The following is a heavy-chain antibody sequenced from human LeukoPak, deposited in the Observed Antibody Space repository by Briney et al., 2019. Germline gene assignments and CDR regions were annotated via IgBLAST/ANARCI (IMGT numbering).Heavy chain of an antibody. CDR1: GGTFSSYA. D-gene: IGHD3-16*02. V-gene: IGHV1-18*01. Sequence: ASVKVSCKASGGTFSSYAISWVRQAPGQGLEWMGWISAYNGNTNYAQKLQGRVTMTTDTSTSTAYMELRSLRSDDTAVYYCARSLSPSYDYVWGSYRYPAFDIWGQGTMVTVSS. CDR2: ISAYNGNT. CDR3: ARSLSPSYDYVWGSYRYPAFDI. J-gene: IGHJ3*02.